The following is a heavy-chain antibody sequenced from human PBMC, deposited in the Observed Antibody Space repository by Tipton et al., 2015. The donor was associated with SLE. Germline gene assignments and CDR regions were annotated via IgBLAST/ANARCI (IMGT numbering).Heavy chain of an antibody. J-gene: IGHJ6*02. CDR2: INHSGST. Sequence: TLSLTCAVYGGSFSGYYWSWIRQPPGKGLEWIGEINHSGSTNYNPSLKSRVTISVDTSKNQFSLKLSSVTAADTAVYYCARMRYSGYDYYYGMDVWGQGTTVTVSS. V-gene: IGHV4-34*01. CDR3: ARMRYSGYDYYYGMDV. CDR1: GGSFSGYY. D-gene: IGHD5-12*01.